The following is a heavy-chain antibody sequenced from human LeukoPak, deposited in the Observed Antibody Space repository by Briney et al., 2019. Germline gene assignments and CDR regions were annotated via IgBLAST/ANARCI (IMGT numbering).Heavy chain of an antibody. V-gene: IGHV3-7*01. Sequence: GGSLRLSCAASGFPFSSYWMVWVRQAPGKGLEWVANIKQDGSEKYYVDSVKGRFTISRDNAKNSLYLQMNSLRAEDTAVYYCAKGYSYGIDYWGQGTLVTVSS. CDR3: AKGYSYGIDY. J-gene: IGHJ4*02. CDR2: IKQDGSEK. CDR1: GFPFSSYW. D-gene: IGHD5-18*01.